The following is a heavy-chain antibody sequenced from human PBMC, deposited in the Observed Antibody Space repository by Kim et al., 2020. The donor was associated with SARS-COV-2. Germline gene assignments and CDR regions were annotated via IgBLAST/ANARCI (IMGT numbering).Heavy chain of an antibody. D-gene: IGHD6-13*01. CDR1: GGSISSSNW. V-gene: IGHV4-4*02. J-gene: IGHJ1*01. Sequence: SETLSLTCAVSGGSISSSNWWSWVRQPPGKGLEWIGEIYHSGSTNYNPSLKSRVTISVDKSKNQFSLKLSSVTAADTAVYYCAGDAGSSWYRRFRAEYFQHWGQGTLVTVSS. CDR2: IYHSGST. CDR3: AGDAGSSWYRRFRAEYFQH.